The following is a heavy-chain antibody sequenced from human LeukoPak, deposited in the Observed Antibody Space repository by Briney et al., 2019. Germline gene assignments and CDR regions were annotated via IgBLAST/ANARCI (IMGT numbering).Heavy chain of an antibody. Sequence: ASVKVSCKASGGTFSSYAISWVRQAPGQGLEWMGWINPNSGGTNYAQKFQGRVTMTRDTSISTAYMELSRLRSDDTAVYYCARASIAARRYDYWGQGTLVTVSS. CDR3: ARASIAARRYDY. D-gene: IGHD6-6*01. V-gene: IGHV1-2*02. CDR1: GGTFSSYA. CDR2: INPNSGGT. J-gene: IGHJ4*02.